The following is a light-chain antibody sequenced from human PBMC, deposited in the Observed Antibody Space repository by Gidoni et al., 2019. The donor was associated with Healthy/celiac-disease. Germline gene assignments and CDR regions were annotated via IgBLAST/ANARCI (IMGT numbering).Light chain of an antibody. CDR1: QSVSSNY. Sequence: SVLTQAPGTLSLSPGERATLSCRASQSVSSNYLAWYQQKPGQAPRLLISGASSRATGIPDMFSGSGSGTDFTLTLSRLEPEDFSVYYCQQYGSSPQTFGQGTKLEIK. V-gene: IGKV3-20*01. CDR2: GAS. J-gene: IGKJ2*01. CDR3: QQYGSSPQT.